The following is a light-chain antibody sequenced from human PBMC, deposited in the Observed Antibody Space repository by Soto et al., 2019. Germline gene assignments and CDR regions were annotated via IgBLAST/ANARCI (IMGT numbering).Light chain of an antibody. V-gene: IGLV2-14*03. CDR1: SSDVGGYSY. J-gene: IGLJ1*01. CDR2: HVT. Sequence: SVLTQPASVSGAPGPSITISCTGTSSDVGGYSYVSWYQQHPGDAPKLMIYHVTNRPSGVSDRFSGSKSGNTASLTISGLQADGEADYYFSSYTSSTVYIFGTRTKVTVL. CDR3: SSYTSSTVYI.